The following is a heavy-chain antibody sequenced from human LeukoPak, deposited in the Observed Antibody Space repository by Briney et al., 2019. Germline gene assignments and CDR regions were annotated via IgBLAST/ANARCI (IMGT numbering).Heavy chain of an antibody. J-gene: IGHJ6*03. CDR2: ISYDGSNK. CDR1: GFTFSSYS. D-gene: IGHD6-6*01. Sequence: GGSLRLSCAASGFTFSSYSMNWVRQAPGKGLEWVAVISYDGSNKYYADSVKGRFTISRDNSKNTLYLQMNSLRAEDTAVYYCARDVEYSSSPRMESYYMDVWGKGTTVTVSS. V-gene: IGHV3-30*03. CDR3: ARDVEYSSSPRMESYYMDV.